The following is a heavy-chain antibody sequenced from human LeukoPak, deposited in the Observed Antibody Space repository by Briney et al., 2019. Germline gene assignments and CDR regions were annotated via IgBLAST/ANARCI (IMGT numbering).Heavy chain of an antibody. D-gene: IGHD5-12*01. CDR2: ISSSSSSYI. J-gene: IGHJ3*02. CDR3: ARDGGYDKDAFDI. CDR1: GFTFSSYS. V-gene: IGHV3-21*01. Sequence: GGSLRLSCAASGFTFSSYSMNWVRQAPGKGLEWVSSISSSSSSYIYYADSVKGRFTISRDNAKNSLYLQMNSLRAEDTAVYYCARDGGYDKDAFDIWGQGTMVTVSS.